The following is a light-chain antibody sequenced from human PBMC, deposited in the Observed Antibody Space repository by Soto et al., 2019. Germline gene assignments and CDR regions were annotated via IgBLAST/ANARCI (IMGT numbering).Light chain of an antibody. Sequence: QSALTQPRSVSGSPGQSVTISCTGVGSDVSGYNFLSWYQQYPGKAPKVIIYDVNKRPSGVPDRFSGSKSAKTASLTISGLQAEDEADDFCCSYTGTYVVLFGGGTTLTVL. J-gene: IGLJ3*02. CDR1: GSDVSGYNF. V-gene: IGLV2-11*01. CDR2: DVN. CDR3: CSYTGTYVVL.